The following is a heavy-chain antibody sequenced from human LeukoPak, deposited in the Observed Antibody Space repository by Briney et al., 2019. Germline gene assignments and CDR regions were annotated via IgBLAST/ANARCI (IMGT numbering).Heavy chain of an antibody. CDR3: AKSTAARDPEYSDN. J-gene: IGHJ4*02. D-gene: IGHD2-2*01. CDR1: GFTFSSYG. CDR2: ISYDGSNK. Sequence: GGSLRLPCAASGFTFSSYGMHWVRQAPGKGLEWVAVISYDGSNKYYADSVKGRFTISRDNSKNTLYLQMNSLRAEDTAVYYCAKSTAARDPEYSDNWGERAPVTVSS. V-gene: IGHV3-30*18.